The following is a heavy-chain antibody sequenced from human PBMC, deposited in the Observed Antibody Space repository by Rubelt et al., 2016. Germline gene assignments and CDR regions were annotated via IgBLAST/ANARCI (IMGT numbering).Heavy chain of an antibody. V-gene: IGHV3-23*01. D-gene: IGHD6-19*01. J-gene: IGHJ5*02. CDR1: GFTFSSYA. Sequence: GGSLRLSCAASGFTFSSYAMSWVRQAPGKGLEWVSAISGSGGSTYYADSVKGRFTISRDNSKNTLYLQMNSLRAEDTAVYYCARDEASSGWYRGGYNWFDPWGQGTLVTVSS. CDR2: ISGSGGST. CDR3: ARDEASSGWYRGGYNWFDP.